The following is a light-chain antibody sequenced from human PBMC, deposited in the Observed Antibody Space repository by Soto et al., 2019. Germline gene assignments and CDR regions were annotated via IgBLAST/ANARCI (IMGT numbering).Light chain of an antibody. V-gene: IGLV2-14*03. Sequence: QSALTQPASVSRSPGHSITISCSGTISYICAYEYVSWYQQHPGKPPKLMIYNVNNRPSGVSYRFSGSKSGKTASLTISRLQTEDEADYYCLSHTTSRTYVFAPGTKVPAL. CDR3: LSHTTSRTYV. CDR2: NVN. CDR1: ISYICAYEY. J-gene: IGLJ1*01.